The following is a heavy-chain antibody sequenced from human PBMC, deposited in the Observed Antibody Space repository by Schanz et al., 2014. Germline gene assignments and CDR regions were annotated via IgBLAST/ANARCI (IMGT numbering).Heavy chain of an antibody. CDR1: GFTFSTSA. CDR3: AKGRFGELRASDN. D-gene: IGHD3-10*01. Sequence: EAHLVESGGGLVKPGGSLRLSCAASGFTFSTSAMSWVRQAPGKGLEWVSAILGLASTTYYADSVKGRFTISRDNSKNTLYLQMNSLRAEDTAVDYCAKGRFGELRASDNWGQGTMVTVSS. CDR2: ILGLASTT. J-gene: IGHJ3*02. V-gene: IGHV3-23*04.